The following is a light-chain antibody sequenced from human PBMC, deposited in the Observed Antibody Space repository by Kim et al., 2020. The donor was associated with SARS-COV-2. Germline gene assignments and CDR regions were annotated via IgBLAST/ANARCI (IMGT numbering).Light chain of an antibody. CDR1: RSNIGSNP. CDR3: AAWDYSLKGWV. Sequence: GRRVTVYCSGTRSNIGSNPVNWFQQVPGTAPKLFIYNDNQRPSGGPDRVSASKSGTSASLAISGLQPEDAAHYFCAAWDYSLKGWVFGGGTQLTVL. J-gene: IGLJ3*02. CDR2: NDN. V-gene: IGLV1-44*01.